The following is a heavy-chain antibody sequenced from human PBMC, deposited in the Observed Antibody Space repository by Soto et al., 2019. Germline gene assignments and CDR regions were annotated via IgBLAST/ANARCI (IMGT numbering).Heavy chain of an antibody. CDR3: ARDLRGHYGP. Sequence: GGSLRLSCEVSGFDFRNFNMILVRQAPGKGLEWVSSVSVSSSYIYYADSVKGRFTVSRDNANNLVFLQMNGLRPEDTAMYYCARDLRGHYGPWGQGTMVTVSS. CDR1: GFDFRNFN. D-gene: IGHD4-17*01. CDR2: VSVSSSYI. V-gene: IGHV3-21*06. J-gene: IGHJ3*01.